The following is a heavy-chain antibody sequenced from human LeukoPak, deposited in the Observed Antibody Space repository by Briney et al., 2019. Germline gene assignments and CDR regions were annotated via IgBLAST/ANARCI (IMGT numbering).Heavy chain of an antibody. Sequence: PGGSLRLSCAASGFTFSSYWMSWVRQAPGKGLEWVAHIKQDGSEKYYVDSVKGRFTISRDNAKNSLYLQMNSLRAEDAAVYYCARVITPYSNYGDYWGQGTLVTVSS. CDR2: IKQDGSEK. V-gene: IGHV3-7*01. CDR3: ARVITPYSNYGDY. CDR1: GFTFSSYW. D-gene: IGHD3-22*01. J-gene: IGHJ4*02.